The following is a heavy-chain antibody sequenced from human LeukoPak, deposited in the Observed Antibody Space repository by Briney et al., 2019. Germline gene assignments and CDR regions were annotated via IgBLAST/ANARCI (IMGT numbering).Heavy chain of an antibody. Sequence: ASVKLSCHASGYTFTAYYMHWVRQAPGQGLEWMGWINPNSGGTNYAQKFEGRVTMTRDTSISTANMEPSRLRADDWAVYCCACDPGGSYYRWGQGTLVTVSS. CDR3: ACDPGGSYYR. V-gene: IGHV1-2*02. CDR1: GYTFTAYY. J-gene: IGHJ4*02. D-gene: IGHD1-26*01. CDR2: INPNSGGT.